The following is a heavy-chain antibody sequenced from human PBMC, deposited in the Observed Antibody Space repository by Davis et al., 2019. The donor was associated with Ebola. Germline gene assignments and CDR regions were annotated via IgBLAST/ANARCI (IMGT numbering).Heavy chain of an antibody. V-gene: IGHV3-21*01. CDR2: ISSSSSYI. CDR3: ARSSIAARPGYYYGMDV. Sequence: GGSLRLSCGTSGFTFSSYSMNWVRQAPGKGLEWVSSISSSSSYIYYADSVKGRFTISRDNAKNSLYLQMNSLRAEDTAVYYCARSSIAARPGYYYGMDVWGQGTTVTVSS. J-gene: IGHJ6*02. D-gene: IGHD6-6*01. CDR1: GFTFSSYS.